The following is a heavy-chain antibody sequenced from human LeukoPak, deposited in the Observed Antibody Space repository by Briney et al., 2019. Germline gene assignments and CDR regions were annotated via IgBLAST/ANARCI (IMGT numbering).Heavy chain of an antibody. V-gene: IGHV3-48*03. Sequence: PGGSLRLSCAASGFTFSSFEMNWVRQAPGKGLEWVSYISTSVGTRFYADSVRGRFTISRDNAKNSVYLLMDSLRAEDTAIYYCARGGELERRGAFDYWGQGTLVTVSS. CDR1: GFTFSSFE. J-gene: IGHJ4*02. D-gene: IGHD1-1*01. CDR2: ISTSVGTR. CDR3: ARGGELERRGAFDY.